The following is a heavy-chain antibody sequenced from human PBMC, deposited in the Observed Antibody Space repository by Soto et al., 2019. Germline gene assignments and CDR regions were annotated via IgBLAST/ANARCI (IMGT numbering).Heavy chain of an antibody. CDR3: VTGRSGSAVGY. V-gene: IGHV3-30*03. J-gene: IGHJ4*01. CDR2: ISYDGSNK. Sequence: GGSLRLSCAASGFTFSSYGMHWVRQAPGKGLEWVAVISYDGSNKYYADSVKGRFTISRDNSKNTLYLQMNSLRAEDTAVYYCVTGRSGSAVGYWGQGTLVTVSS. CDR1: GFTFSSYG. D-gene: IGHD1-26*01.